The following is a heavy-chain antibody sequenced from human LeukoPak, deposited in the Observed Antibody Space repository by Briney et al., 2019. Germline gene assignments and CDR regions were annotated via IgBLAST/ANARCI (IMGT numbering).Heavy chain of an antibody. CDR3: AKGPEGRYFDWLLGMDC. CDR1: GFTFSSYG. Sequence: GRSLRLSCAASGFTFSSYGMHWVRQAPGKGLEWVAVISYDGSNKYYADSVKGRFTISRDNSKNTLYLQMNSLRAEDTAVYYCAKGPEGRYFDWLLGMDCWGQGTLVTVSS. CDR2: ISYDGSNK. D-gene: IGHD3-9*01. J-gene: IGHJ4*02. V-gene: IGHV3-30*18.